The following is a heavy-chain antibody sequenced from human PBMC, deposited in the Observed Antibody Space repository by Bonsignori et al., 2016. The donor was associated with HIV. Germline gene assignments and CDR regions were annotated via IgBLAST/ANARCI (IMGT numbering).Heavy chain of an antibody. CDR3: ARHLYGDYPDY. CDR2: IYPGDSDT. J-gene: IGHJ4*02. V-gene: IGHV5-51*01. D-gene: IGHD4-17*01. Sequence: VRQMPGKGLEWMGIIYPGDSDTRYSPSFQGQVTISADKSISTAYLQWSSLKASDTAMYYCARHLYGDYPDYWGQGTLVTVSS.